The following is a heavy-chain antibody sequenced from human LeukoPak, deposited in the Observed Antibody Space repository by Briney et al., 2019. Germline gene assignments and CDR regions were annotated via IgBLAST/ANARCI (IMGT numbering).Heavy chain of an antibody. J-gene: IGHJ5*02. CDR2: IYSGGST. CDR1: GFTVSSNY. Sequence: PGGSLRLSCAASGFTVSSNYMSWVRQAPGRGLEWVSVIYSGGSTYFADSVKGRFTISRDNAKNSLYLQMNSLRAEDTAVYYCARGNIVVVVAASFDPWGQGTLVTVSS. V-gene: IGHV3-53*01. D-gene: IGHD2-15*01. CDR3: ARGNIVVVVAASFDP.